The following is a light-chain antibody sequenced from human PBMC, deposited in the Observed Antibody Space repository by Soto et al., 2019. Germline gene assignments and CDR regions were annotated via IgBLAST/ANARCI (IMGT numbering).Light chain of an antibody. CDR3: CSYVGSDSSFV. CDR1: SNDVGGYNF. J-gene: IGLJ1*01. V-gene: IGLV2-11*01. Sequence: QSALTQPRSVSGSPGQSVTISCTGTSNDVGGYNFVSWYQQHPGKVPKLIIYDVSIRPSGVPDRLSGSKSGITASLTISGLQAEDEADYYCCSYVGSDSSFVFGSGTKVTVL. CDR2: DVS.